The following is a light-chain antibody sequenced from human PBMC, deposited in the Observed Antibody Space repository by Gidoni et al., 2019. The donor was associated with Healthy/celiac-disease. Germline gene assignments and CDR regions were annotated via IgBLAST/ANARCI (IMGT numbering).Light chain of an antibody. CDR2: AAS. J-gene: IGKJ1*01. CDR3: QQSYSTLTWT. CDR1: QSISSY. Sequence: DIQMTQSPSSLSASVGDRVTITCRASQSISSYLNWYQQKPGKAPKLLIYAASSLKSGVPSRFSGSGSGIDFTHTIRSLKPENFATYYCQQSYSTLTWTFGQGTKVEIK. V-gene: IGKV1-39*01.